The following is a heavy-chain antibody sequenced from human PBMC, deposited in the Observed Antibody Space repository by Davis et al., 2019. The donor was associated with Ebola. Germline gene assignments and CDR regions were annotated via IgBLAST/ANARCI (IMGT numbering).Heavy chain of an antibody. Sequence: GESLKISCSTSGFTFSSFAMSWVRQAPGKGLESVATMSGTSSVTFYALSVKGRFTISRDTSRNTLYLQMNSLTADDTAVYYCAKGGAVSSQSSGRGYFDSWGQGTLATVSS. V-gene: IGHV3-23*01. J-gene: IGHJ4*02. CDR3: AKGGAVSSQSSGRGYFDS. CDR2: MSGTSSVT. CDR1: GFTFSSFA. D-gene: IGHD6-13*01.